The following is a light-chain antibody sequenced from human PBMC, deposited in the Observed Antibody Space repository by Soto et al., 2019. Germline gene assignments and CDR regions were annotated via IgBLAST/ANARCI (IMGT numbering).Light chain of an antibody. Sequence: QSALTQPASVSGSHGQSITISCTGTSSDVGGYKFVSWYQQLPGAAPKLLIYDNGKRPSGIPDRFSGSQSGTSATLGITGLQTGDEADYYCGTWDNSLSAVFGGGTKLTVL. J-gene: IGLJ2*01. V-gene: IGLV1-51*01. CDR1: SSDVGGYKF. CDR2: DNG. CDR3: GTWDNSLSAV.